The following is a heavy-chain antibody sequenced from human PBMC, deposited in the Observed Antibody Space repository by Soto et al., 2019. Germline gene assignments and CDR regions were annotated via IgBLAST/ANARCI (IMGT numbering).Heavy chain of an antibody. D-gene: IGHD1-26*01. CDR1: GFTFDDYA. J-gene: IGHJ4*02. V-gene: IGHV3-9*01. CDR2: ISWNSGSI. Sequence: PGGSLRLSCAASGFTFDDYAMHWVRQPPGKGLEWVSGISWNSGSIGYADSVKGRFTISRDNAKNSLYLQMNSLRPEDTALYYCAKGSGSYYSDYFDYWGQGTLVTVS. CDR3: AKGSGSYYSDYFDY.